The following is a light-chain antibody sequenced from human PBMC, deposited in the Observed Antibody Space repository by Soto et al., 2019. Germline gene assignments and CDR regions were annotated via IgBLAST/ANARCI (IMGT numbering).Light chain of an antibody. CDR3: QQYNGYSS. V-gene: IGKV1-5*01. CDR1: QSISSW. Sequence: DIQMTQSPSTLSASVGDRVTITCRASQSISSWLAWYQQKPGKAPNLLIYDASSLESGVPSRFSGSGSGTELTLTISSLQPDDFATYYCQQYNGYSSFGQGTKVEIK. J-gene: IGKJ1*01. CDR2: DAS.